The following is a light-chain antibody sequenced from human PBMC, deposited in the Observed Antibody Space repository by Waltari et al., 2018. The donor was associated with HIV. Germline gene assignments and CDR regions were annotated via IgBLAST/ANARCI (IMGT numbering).Light chain of an antibody. CDR2: ANT. V-gene: IGLV1-40*01. CDR1: ASNIGADNR. Sequence: VLTQPPSVSGPPGQRVNLSCAGSASNIGADNRVHWYRLFPGSAPKLLIFANTFRPSGVPDRFSGSRSGTSASLAISGLQTEDEADYFCQSYDKFLSAWIFGGGTRVTVL. CDR3: QSYDKFLSAWI. J-gene: IGLJ2*01.